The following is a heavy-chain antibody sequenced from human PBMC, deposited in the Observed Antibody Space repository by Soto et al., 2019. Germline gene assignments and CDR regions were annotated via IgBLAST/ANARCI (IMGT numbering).Heavy chain of an antibody. CDR3: ASLISSGWLGAVDY. CDR2: ISSSSSYI. Sequence: EVQLVESGGGLVKPGGSLRLSCAASGFTFSSYSMNWVRQAPGKGLEWVSSISSSSSYIYYADSVKGRFTISRDNAKNSLYLQMNSLRAEDTAVYYCASLISSGWLGAVDYWGQGTLVTVSS. CDR1: GFTFSSYS. J-gene: IGHJ4*02. D-gene: IGHD6-19*01. V-gene: IGHV3-21*01.